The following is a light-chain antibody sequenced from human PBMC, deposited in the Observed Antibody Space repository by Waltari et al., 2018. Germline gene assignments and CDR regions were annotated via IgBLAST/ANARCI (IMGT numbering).Light chain of an antibody. CDR2: GAS. J-gene: IGKJ1*01. CDR1: QSVSRT. V-gene: IGKV3-20*01. CDR3: QHYVSLPAT. Sequence: EIVLTQSPGTMFLSPVEGATLSCRASQSVSRTLAWYQQKPGQAPRLLIYGASRRATGIPDRFSGSGSGTDFSLTISRLEPDDSAVYFCQHYVSLPATFGQGTKVEIK.